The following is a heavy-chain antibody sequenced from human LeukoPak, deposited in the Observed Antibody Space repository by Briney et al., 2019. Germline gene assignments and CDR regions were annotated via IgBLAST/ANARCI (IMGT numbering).Heavy chain of an antibody. Sequence: PGGSLRLSCAASGFTFSNYWMSWVRQAPGKGPEGVGDIKTDGSDKYYVGSVKGRFTISRDNAKNSLYLQMNSLRAEDTAVYYCARDSLIQYGSGSYWGFDYWGQGILVTVSS. D-gene: IGHD3-10*01. V-gene: IGHV3-7*03. CDR2: IKTDGSDK. CDR3: ARDSLIQYGSGSYWGFDY. CDR1: GFTFSNYW. J-gene: IGHJ4*02.